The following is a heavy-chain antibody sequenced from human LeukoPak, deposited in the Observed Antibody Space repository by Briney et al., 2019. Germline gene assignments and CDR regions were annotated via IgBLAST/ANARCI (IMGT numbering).Heavy chain of an antibody. CDR1: GFTFSSYS. Sequence: GGSLRLSCAASGFTFSSYSMNWVRQAPGKGLEWVSSISSSSSYKYYEDSVKGRFTISRDNAKNSLYLQMNSPRAEDTAVYYCARASSNLPDYWGQGTLVTVSS. J-gene: IGHJ4*02. D-gene: IGHD4-11*01. V-gene: IGHV3-21*01. CDR2: ISSSSSYK. CDR3: ARASSNLPDY.